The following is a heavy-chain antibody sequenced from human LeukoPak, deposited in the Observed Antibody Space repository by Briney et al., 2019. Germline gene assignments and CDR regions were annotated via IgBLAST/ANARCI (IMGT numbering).Heavy chain of an antibody. CDR1: GDNFSRYT. V-gene: IGHV1-69*01. CDR2: IIPAFGIP. Sequence: GASVKVSCKASGDNFSRYTVTWVRLAPGQGLEWMGGIIPAFGIPNYAQKFQGRVTITADEISSTAYMELRSLRSDDTAVYYCAADIVVVVAATFDYWGQGTLVTVSS. J-gene: IGHJ4*02. D-gene: IGHD2-15*01. CDR3: AADIVVVVAATFDY.